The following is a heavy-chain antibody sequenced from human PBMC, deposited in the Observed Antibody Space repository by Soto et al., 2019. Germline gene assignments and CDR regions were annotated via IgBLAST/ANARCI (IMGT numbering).Heavy chain of an antibody. CDR1: GFTFSTYS. Sequence: GGSLRLSCAASGFTFSTYSMNWVRQAPGKGLEWISYISSNSRTIYYADSVKGRFTISRDNAKNSLYLQMNSLRAEDTAVYYCAFSTGSGTNCYYYYMDVWGRGTTVTVSS. CDR2: ISSNSRTI. J-gene: IGHJ6*03. D-gene: IGHD7-27*01. V-gene: IGHV3-48*01. CDR3: AFSTGSGTNCYYYYMDV.